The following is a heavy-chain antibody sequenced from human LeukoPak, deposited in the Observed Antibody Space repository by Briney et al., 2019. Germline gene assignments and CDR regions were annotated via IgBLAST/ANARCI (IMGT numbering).Heavy chain of an antibody. J-gene: IGHJ3*02. D-gene: IGHD3-22*01. CDR2: IIPIFGTA. Sequence: ASVKVSCKASGGTFSSYAISWVRQAPGQGLEWMGGIIPIFGTANYAQKFQGRVTITADESTSTAYMELSSLRSEDTAVYYRARSVNYDSGGYYYGAFDIWGQGTMVTVSS. CDR1: GGTFSSYA. V-gene: IGHV1-69*13. CDR3: ARSVNYDSGGYYYGAFDI.